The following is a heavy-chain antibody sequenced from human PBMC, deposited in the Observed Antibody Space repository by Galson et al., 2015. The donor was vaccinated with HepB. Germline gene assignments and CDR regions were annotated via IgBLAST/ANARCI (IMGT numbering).Heavy chain of an antibody. Sequence: SLRLSCAASGFTVSSNYMSWVRQAPGKGLEWVSVIYSGGSTYYADSVKGRFTISRDNSKNTLYLQMNSLRAEDTAVYYCASSYYDYVWGSYRPFDYWGQGTLVTVSS. D-gene: IGHD3-16*02. V-gene: IGHV3-53*01. J-gene: IGHJ4*02. CDR1: GFTVSSNY. CDR2: IYSGGST. CDR3: ASSYYDYVWGSYRPFDY.